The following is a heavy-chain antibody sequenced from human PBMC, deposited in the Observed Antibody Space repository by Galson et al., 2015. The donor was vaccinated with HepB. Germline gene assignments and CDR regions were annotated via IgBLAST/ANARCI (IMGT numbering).Heavy chain of an antibody. Sequence: SLRLSCAASEFTVSSNCMSWVRQAPGKGLEWVSILYSVGSTYYADYVMGRFTISSDDSNSTLYLKMISMRVEDTAIYYCARGRYSTAFDSWGQGTLVTVSS. CDR2: LYSVGST. CDR1: EFTVSSNC. J-gene: IGHJ4*02. D-gene: IGHD5-18*01. CDR3: ARGRYSTAFDS. V-gene: IGHV3-53*01.